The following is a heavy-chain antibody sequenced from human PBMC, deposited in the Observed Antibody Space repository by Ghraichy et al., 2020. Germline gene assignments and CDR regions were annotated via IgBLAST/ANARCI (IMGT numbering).Heavy chain of an antibody. D-gene: IGHD3-22*01. CDR3: ATIHSSGYYYYFDY. CDR2: IYYSGST. J-gene: IGHJ4*02. CDR1: SGSISNYY. V-gene: IGHV4-59*08. Sequence: SETLSLTCTVSSGSISNYYWSWIRQPPGKGLEWIGYIYYSGSTNYNPSLESRVTISVDTSKNQFSLKLSSVTAADTAVYYCATIHSSGYYYYFDYWGQGTLATVTS.